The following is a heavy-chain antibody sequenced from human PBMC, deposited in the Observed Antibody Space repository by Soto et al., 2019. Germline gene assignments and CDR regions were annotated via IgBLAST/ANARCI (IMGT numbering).Heavy chain of an antibody. J-gene: IGHJ3*02. CDR3: ARGGVDTAMVDAFDI. Sequence: SVKVPCKPSGGTFSSYAISWLRQAPGQGLEWMGGIIPTFGTANYAQKFQGRVTITADESTSTAYMELSSLRSEDTAVYYCARGGVDTAMVDAFDIWGQGTMVTVSS. CDR1: GGTFSSYA. D-gene: IGHD5-18*01. V-gene: IGHV1-69*13. CDR2: IIPTFGTA.